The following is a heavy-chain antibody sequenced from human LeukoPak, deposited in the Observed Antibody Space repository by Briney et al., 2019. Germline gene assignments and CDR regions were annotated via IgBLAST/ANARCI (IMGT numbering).Heavy chain of an antibody. CDR3: ARDRGLRWLHRYFDP. Sequence: PGGSLRLSCAVSGFNFSDSYMSWIRQAPGKGLEWISNIGRYGTTIFYADSVKGRFTISRDNTHNSLFLDMKNLRAEDTAVYYCARDRGLRWLHRYFDPWGQGTLVTVSS. J-gene: IGHJ5*02. CDR1: GFNFSDSY. CDR2: IGRYGTTI. D-gene: IGHD5-24*01. V-gene: IGHV3-11*01.